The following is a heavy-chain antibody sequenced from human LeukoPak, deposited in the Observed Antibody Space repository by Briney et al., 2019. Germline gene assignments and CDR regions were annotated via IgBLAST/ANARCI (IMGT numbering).Heavy chain of an antibody. Sequence: PGGSLRLSCAASGFTFSSYGMHWVRQAPGKGLEWVAFIRYDGSNKYYADSVKGRFTISRDNSKNTLYLQMNSLRAEGTAVYYCAKTDRRYCSSTSCYGGFDYWGQGTLVTVSS. CDR1: GFTFSSYG. D-gene: IGHD2-2*01. CDR2: IRYDGSNK. J-gene: IGHJ4*02. V-gene: IGHV3-30*02. CDR3: AKTDRRYCSSTSCYGGFDY.